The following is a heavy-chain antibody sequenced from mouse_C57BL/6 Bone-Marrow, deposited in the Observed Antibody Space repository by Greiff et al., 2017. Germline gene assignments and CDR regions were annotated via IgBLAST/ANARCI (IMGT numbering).Heavy chain of an antibody. Sequence: QVQLQQSGAELVRPGTSVKVSCKASGYAFTNYLIEWVTQRPGQGLEWIGVLNPGSGGTKYNEKFKGKTTLTADKSSSTAYMQLSSLTSEDSAVYFSARSGQLRLRRCAYWGQGTLVTVSA. D-gene: IGHD3-2*02. V-gene: IGHV1-54*01. J-gene: IGHJ3*01. CDR3: ARSGQLRLRRCAY. CDR2: LNPGSGGT. CDR1: GYAFTNYL.